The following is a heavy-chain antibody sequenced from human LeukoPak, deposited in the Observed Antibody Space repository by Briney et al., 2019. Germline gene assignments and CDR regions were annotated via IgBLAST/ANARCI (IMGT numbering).Heavy chain of an antibody. CDR3: ARLTDRDGYNGGLDY. J-gene: IGHJ4*02. D-gene: IGHD5-24*01. CDR1: GYTFTSYG. CDR2: ISAYNGNT. Sequence: ASVKVSCKASGYTFTSYGISWVRQAPGQGLEWMGWISAYNGNTNYAQKLQGRVTMTTDTSTSTAYMELRSLRSDDTAVYYCARLTDRDGYNGGLDYWGQGTLVTVSS. V-gene: IGHV1-18*01.